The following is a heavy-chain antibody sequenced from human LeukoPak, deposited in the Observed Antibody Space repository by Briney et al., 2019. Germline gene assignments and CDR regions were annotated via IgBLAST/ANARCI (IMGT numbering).Heavy chain of an antibody. CDR3: ARDSSGYQ. V-gene: IGHV3-7*01. D-gene: IGHD3-22*01. Sequence: GGSLRLSCAASGFTLSTYWMSWVRQAPGKGLEWVANIKEDGSEKYYGDSVKGRFTISRDNAKNSLYLEMNSLRVEDTAVYYCARDSSGYQWGQGTLVTVSS. CDR2: IKEDGSEK. CDR1: GFTLSTYW. J-gene: IGHJ4*02.